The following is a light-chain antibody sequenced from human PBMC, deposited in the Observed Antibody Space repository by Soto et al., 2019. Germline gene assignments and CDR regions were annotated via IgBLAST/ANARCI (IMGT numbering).Light chain of an antibody. J-gene: IGKJ2*01. V-gene: IGKV1-9*01. CDR2: GAS. CDR3: QQLNSDWYA. Sequence: DIQLTQSPSFLSASVGDRVTITCRASQGISTYLAWYLQRPGKAPKLLIYGASTLQSGVPSRFSGSGSGTEFTLTSSSLQPEDVGTYYCQQLNSDWYAFGQGTKLEIK. CDR1: QGISTY.